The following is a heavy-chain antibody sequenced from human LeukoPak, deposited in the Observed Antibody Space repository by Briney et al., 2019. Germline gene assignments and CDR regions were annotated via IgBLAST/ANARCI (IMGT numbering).Heavy chain of an antibody. D-gene: IGHD2-2*01. CDR2: IAGSGETI. J-gene: IGHJ6*02. Sequence: GGSLRLSCAASGFIFTRYSMSWVRQAPGKGLEWISNIAGSGETIYYADSVKGRFTISRDNANNLLFLQMNSLRAEDTAVYYCARDRRPSEYLGLHVWGQGTTVIVSS. CDR1: GFIFTRYS. CDR3: ARDRRPSEYLGLHV. V-gene: IGHV3-11*01.